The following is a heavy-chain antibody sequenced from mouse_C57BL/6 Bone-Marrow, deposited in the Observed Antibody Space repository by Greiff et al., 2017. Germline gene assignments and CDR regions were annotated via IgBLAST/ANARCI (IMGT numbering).Heavy chain of an antibody. CDR3: ARVSIYYDYGGFAY. CDR1: GFTFSSYA. CDR2: ISDGGSYT. D-gene: IGHD2-4*01. V-gene: IGHV5-4*01. Sequence: DVQLVESGGGLVKPGGSLKLSCAASGFTFSSYAMSWVRQTPEKRLEWVATISDGGSYTYYPDNVKGRFTISRDNAKNNLYLQMSHLKSEDTAMYYCARVSIYYDYGGFAYWGQGTLVTVSA. J-gene: IGHJ3*01.